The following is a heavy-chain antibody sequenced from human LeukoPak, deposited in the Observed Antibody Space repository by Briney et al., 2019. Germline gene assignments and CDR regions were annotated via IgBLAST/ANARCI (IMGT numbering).Heavy chain of an antibody. CDR1: GGSISSGGYY. Sequence: SETLSLTCTVSGGSISSGGYYWSWIRQPPGKGLDWIGEINHSGSTNYNPSLKSRVTISVDTSKNQFSLKLTSVTATDTAVYYCARHVGRGFDRGYYDTTDYHRPFDFWGQGTLVTVSS. V-gene: IGHV4-39*01. CDR2: INHSGST. J-gene: IGHJ4*02. D-gene: IGHD3-22*01. CDR3: ARHVGRGFDRGYYDTTDYHRPFDF.